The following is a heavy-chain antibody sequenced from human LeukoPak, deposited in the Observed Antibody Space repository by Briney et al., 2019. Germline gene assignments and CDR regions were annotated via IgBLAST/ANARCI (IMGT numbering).Heavy chain of an antibody. D-gene: IGHD6-19*01. V-gene: IGHV3-30*02. J-gene: IGHJ4*02. CDR3: AKEKSSSGWYFHFDY. CDR1: GFTFSSYG. Sequence: SGGSLRLSCAASGFTFSSYGMHWVRQAPGKGLEWVAFIRYDGSNKYYADSVKGRFTISRDNSKNTLYLQMNSLRAEDTAVYYCAKEKSSSGWYFHFDYWGQGTLVTVSS. CDR2: IRYDGSNK.